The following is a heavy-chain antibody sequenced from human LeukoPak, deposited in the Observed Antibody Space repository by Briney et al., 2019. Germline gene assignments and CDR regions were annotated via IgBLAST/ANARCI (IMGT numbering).Heavy chain of an antibody. V-gene: IGHV3-23*01. CDR2: IGTNGGST. Sequence: PGGSLRLSCAASGFTFSNNAMSWVRQAPGKGLEWVSGIGTNGGSTIYADSVKGRFTISRDNAKNSLYLQMNSLRAEDTAVYYCARGQLGSYWYFDYWGQGTLVTVSS. CDR1: GFTFSNNA. J-gene: IGHJ4*02. CDR3: ARGQLGSYWYFDY. D-gene: IGHD3-10*01.